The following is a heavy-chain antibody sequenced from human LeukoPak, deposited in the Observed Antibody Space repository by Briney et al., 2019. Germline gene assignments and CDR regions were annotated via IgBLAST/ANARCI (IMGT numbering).Heavy chain of an antibody. CDR3: ARGVVAVAGRVFDY. J-gene: IGHJ4*02. D-gene: IGHD6-19*01. CDR2: IYYSGST. CDR1: GFTFSSYA. V-gene: IGHV4-59*01. Sequence: GSLRLSCAASGFTFSSYAMSWVRQAPGKGLEWIGYIYYSGSTNYNPSLKSRVTISIDTSKNQFSLKLNSLTAADTAVYYCARGVVAVAGRVFDYWGQGTLVTVSS.